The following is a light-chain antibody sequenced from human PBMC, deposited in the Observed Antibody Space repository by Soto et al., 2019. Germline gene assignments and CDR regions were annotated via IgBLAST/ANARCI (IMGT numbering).Light chain of an antibody. V-gene: IGLV2-8*01. CDR1: GSDVGGYNY. CDR3: SSYAGKGI. J-gene: IGLJ2*01. Sequence: QSVLTQPPSASGSPGQSVTISCTGTGSDVGGYNYVSWYQHHPGKAPKLIIYEVNKRPSGVPDRFSGSQSGNTASLTVSGLQAEDEADYYCSSYAGKGIFGGGTKLTVL. CDR2: EVN.